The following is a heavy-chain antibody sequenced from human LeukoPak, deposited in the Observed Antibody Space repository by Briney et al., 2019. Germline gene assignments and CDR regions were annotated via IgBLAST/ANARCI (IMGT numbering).Heavy chain of an antibody. CDR2: INHSGST. Sequence: SETLSLTCAVCGGSFSGYYWSWIRQPPGKGLEWIGEINHSGSTNYNPSLKSRVTISVDTSKNQFSLKLSSVTAADTAVYYCASPRRRRYYYYYGMDVWGQGTTVTVSS. CDR3: ASPRRRRYYYYYGMDV. J-gene: IGHJ6*02. V-gene: IGHV4-34*01. CDR1: GGSFSGYY.